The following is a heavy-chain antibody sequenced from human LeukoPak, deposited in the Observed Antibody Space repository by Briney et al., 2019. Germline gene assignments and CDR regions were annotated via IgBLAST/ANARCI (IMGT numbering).Heavy chain of an antibody. CDR2: IIPIFGTA. CDR3: ARGFGGLRFFEWLWDY. CDR1: GGTFSSYA. D-gene: IGHD3-3*01. Sequence: ASVKVSCKASGGTFSSYAISWVRQAPGQGLEWMGGIIPIFGTANYAQKFQGRVTITTDESTSTAYMELSSLRSEDTAVYYCARGFGGLRFFEWLWDYWGQGTLVTVSS. J-gene: IGHJ4*02. V-gene: IGHV1-69*05.